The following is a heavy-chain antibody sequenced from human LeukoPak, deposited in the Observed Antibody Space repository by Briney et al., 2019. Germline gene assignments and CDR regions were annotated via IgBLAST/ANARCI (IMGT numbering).Heavy chain of an antibody. J-gene: IGHJ3*02. CDR3: ARHPFINRRAAGGAFDI. D-gene: IGHD2-15*01. CDR1: GPSSISYW. V-gene: IGHV5-51*01. CDR2: IFSGGSDT. Sequence: GGSLQFPAKASGPSSISYWIGWVSQMPGEGRVWLGVIFSGGSDTKYRPSLQGQVTMSADTSNSPPYLQWSSLKASDTAMYYCARHPFINRRAAGGAFDIWGQGTMVTVSS.